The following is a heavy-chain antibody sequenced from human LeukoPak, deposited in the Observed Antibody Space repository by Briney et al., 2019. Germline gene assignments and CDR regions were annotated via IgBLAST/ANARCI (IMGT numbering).Heavy chain of an antibody. Sequence: ASVKVSCKASGYTFTNYGITWVRQAPGQGLEWMGWINTGNGNTKYSQKLQGRVTITRDTSASTAFLDLSSLRSEDTAVYYCATAPYNGASDYWGQGTLVTVSS. CDR3: ATAPYNGASDY. CDR1: GYTFTNYG. CDR2: INTGNGNT. D-gene: IGHD5-24*01. V-gene: IGHV1-3*04. J-gene: IGHJ4*02.